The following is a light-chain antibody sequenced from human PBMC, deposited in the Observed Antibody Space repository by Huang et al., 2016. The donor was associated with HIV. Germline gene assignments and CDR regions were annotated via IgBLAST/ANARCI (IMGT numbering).Light chain of an antibody. CDR3: HQRDTWPRT. V-gene: IGKV3-11*01. CDR2: GLS. Sequence: EIVLTQSPATLSVSPGGRATRSCRASQRVSGSLVWYLQRPGQPPRLLIYGLSYRAPGNPARFSGSGSGTDFTLTISSIEAEDFAVYYCHQRDTWPRTFGQGTKVEIK. CDR1: QRVSGS. J-gene: IGKJ1*01.